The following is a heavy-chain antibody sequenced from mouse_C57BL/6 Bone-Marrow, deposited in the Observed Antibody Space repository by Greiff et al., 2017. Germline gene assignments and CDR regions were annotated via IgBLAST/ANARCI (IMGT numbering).Heavy chain of an antibody. CDR1: GYTFTSYW. D-gene: IGHD1-1*01. Sequence: QVQLQQPGAELVRPGSSVKLSCKASGYTFTSYWMHWVKQRPIQGLAWIGNIDPSDSETHYNQKFKDKATLTVDKSSSTAYMQLSSLTSEDSAVYYCARECYYGSGAWFAYWGQGTLVTVSA. V-gene: IGHV1-52*01. CDR3: ARECYYGSGAWFAY. CDR2: IDPSDSET. J-gene: IGHJ3*01.